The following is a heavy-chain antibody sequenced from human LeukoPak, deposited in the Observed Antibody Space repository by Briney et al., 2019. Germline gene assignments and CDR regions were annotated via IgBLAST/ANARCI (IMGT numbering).Heavy chain of an antibody. D-gene: IGHD2-2*01. V-gene: IGHV3-11*05. J-gene: IGHJ4*02. CDR2: ISSSSSYT. CDR1: GFTVSSNY. Sequence: GGSLRLSCAASGFTVSSNYMSWVRQAPGKGLEWVSYISSSSSYTNYADSVKGRFTISRDNAKNSLYLQMNSLRAEDTAVYYCARGDCSSTSCYFPAFDYWGQGTLVTVSS. CDR3: ARGDCSSTSCYFPAFDY.